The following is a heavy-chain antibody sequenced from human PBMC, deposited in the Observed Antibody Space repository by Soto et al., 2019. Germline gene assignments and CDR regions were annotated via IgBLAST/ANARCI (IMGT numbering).Heavy chain of an antibody. J-gene: IGHJ6*02. CDR3: AGTTVVTPYYYGMDA. Sequence: QVQLVQSGAEVKKPGSSVKVSCKASGGTFSSYAISWVRQAPVQGLEWMGGLIPIFGTANYAQKFQGRFTITADKSTRTAYMELSSRRSEDTAVYYCAGTTVVTPYYYGMDAWGQGTTVTVSS. CDR1: GGTFSSYA. V-gene: IGHV1-69*06. D-gene: IGHD4-17*01. CDR2: LIPIFGTA.